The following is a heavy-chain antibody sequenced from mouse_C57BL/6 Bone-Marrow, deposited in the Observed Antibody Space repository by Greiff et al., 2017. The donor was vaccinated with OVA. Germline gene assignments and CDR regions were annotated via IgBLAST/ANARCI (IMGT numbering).Heavy chain of an antibody. CDR2: INPYNGGT. D-gene: IGHD2-4*01. Sequence: VQLQQSGPVLVKPGASVKMSCKASGYTFTDYYMNWVKQSHGKSLEWIGVINPYNGGTSYNQKFKGKATLTVDKSSSTAYMELNSLTSEDSAVYYCARRGYYDYDYWGQGTTLTVSS. CDR1: GYTFTDYY. V-gene: IGHV1-19*01. CDR3: ARRGYYDYDY. J-gene: IGHJ2*01.